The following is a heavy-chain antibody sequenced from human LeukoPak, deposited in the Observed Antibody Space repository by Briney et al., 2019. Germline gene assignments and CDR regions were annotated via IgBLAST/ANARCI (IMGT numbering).Heavy chain of an antibody. Sequence: PGGSLRLSCAASGFTFSNYAMYWVRQAPGKGLESVSGISTYGGSTYYANSVKDRFTISRDNSKNTLCLQMGSLRAEDMAVYYCARGPGNWGFIDYWGQGTLVTVSS. CDR3: ARGPGNWGFIDY. CDR2: ISTYGGST. J-gene: IGHJ4*02. V-gene: IGHV3-64*01. D-gene: IGHD7-27*01. CDR1: GFTFSNYA.